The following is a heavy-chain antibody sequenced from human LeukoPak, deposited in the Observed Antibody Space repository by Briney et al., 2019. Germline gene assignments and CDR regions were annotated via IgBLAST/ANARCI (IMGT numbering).Heavy chain of an antibody. D-gene: IGHD3-10*01. CDR1: DGSISSYY. Sequence: PSETLSLTCTVSDGSISSYYWSWIRQPPGKGLEGIGYIYYSGSTNYNPSLKSRVTISVDTSKNQFSLKLSSVTAADTAVYYCARESITMVRGAHYYYYYMDVWGKGTTVTISS. CDR2: IYYSGST. CDR3: ARESITMVRGAHYYYYYMDV. V-gene: IGHV4-59*01. J-gene: IGHJ6*03.